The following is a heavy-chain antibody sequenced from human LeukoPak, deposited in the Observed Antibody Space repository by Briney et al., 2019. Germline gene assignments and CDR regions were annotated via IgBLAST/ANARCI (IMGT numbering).Heavy chain of an antibody. CDR1: GFTFSSYG. CDR3: AKDPPTVMADAFHI. V-gene: IGHV3-23*01. J-gene: IGHJ3*02. D-gene: IGHD5-18*01. CDR2: INTSGGTT. Sequence: QPGGSLRLSCAASGFTFSSYGMSWFRQAPGKGLEWVSGINTSGGTTYYADSVKGRFTISRDNSKNTLYLQMNSLRADDTAAYYCAKDPPTVMADAFHIWGQGTMVTVSS.